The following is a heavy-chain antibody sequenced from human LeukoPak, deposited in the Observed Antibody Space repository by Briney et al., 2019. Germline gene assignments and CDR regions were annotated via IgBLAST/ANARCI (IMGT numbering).Heavy chain of an antibody. V-gene: IGHV1-2*02. CDR2: INPNTGGT. D-gene: IGHD3-10*01. Sequence: ASVKVSCKASGYTFSGYFIHWVRQAPGQGLEWMGWINPNTGGTNYAQKFHGRVTMTRDTSISTAYMELSSLRSDDTAVYYCARGYASGSYNPNWFDPWGQGTLVTVSS. CDR3: ARGYASGSYNPNWFDP. J-gene: IGHJ5*02. CDR1: GYTFSGYF.